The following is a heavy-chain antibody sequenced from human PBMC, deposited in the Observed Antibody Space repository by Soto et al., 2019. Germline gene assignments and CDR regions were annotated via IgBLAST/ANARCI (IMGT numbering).Heavy chain of an antibody. CDR2: TYYRSKWYN. V-gene: IGHV6-1*01. CDR3: ARDIGSAWPTRFDP. J-gene: IGHJ5*02. CDR1: GDSVSTNSAA. D-gene: IGHD1-26*01. Sequence: SQTLSLTCAISGDSVSTNSAAWNWIRQSPSRGLEWLGRTYYRSKWYNEYAVSVKSRITINPDTSKNQVSLQLNAVTPEDTAVYYCARDIGSAWPTRFDPWGQGILVTVSS.